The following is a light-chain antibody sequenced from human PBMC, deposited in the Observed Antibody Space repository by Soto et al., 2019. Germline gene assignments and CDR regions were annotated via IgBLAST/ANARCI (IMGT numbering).Light chain of an antibody. Sequence: EIVLTQSPGTLSLSPGERATFSCRASQSVSSNYLAWYQQKPGQAPRLLIYGAFKRAADIPDRLSGSGSGTDFTLTISRLEPEDFAVYYCQQYGRSGTFGQGTKVDI. V-gene: IGKV3-20*01. J-gene: IGKJ1*01. CDR3: QQYGRSGT. CDR2: GAF. CDR1: QSVSSNY.